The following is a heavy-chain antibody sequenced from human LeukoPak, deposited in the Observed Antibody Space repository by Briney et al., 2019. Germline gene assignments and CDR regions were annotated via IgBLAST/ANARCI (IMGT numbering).Heavy chain of an antibody. CDR2: ISYDGKTT. CDR3: AKGQQRPSFEDF. Sequence: GGSLRLSCAASGFTFNTYAMHWVGQAPGKGLEWVALISYDGKTTFYADSVKGRFTVSRDNSKNTLYLQMNSLRTEDTALYFCAKGQQRPSFEDFWGQGTLVTVSS. V-gene: IGHV3-30*18. CDR1: GFTFNTYA. J-gene: IGHJ4*02. D-gene: IGHD1-1*01.